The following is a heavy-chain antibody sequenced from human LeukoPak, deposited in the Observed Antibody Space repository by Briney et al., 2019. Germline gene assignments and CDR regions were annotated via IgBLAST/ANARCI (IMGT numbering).Heavy chain of an antibody. D-gene: IGHD4-17*01. J-gene: IGHJ4*02. CDR1: GFTFNNYA. CDR3: AKAAASDTVTTLGVDY. V-gene: IGHV3-23*01. Sequence: PGGSLRLSCAASGFTFNNYAMSWVRQAPGKRLEWVSAIGASGDNTYYADSVKGRFTISRDNSKNMLNLHMNSLRAEDTAIYHCAKAAASDTVTTLGVDYWGQGTLVTVSS. CDR2: IGASGDNT.